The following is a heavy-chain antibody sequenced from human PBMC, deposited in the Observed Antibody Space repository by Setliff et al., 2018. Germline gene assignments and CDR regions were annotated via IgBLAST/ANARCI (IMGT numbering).Heavy chain of an antibody. J-gene: IGHJ6*03. D-gene: IGHD3-10*01. CDR3: ARGFGDPFYFYYMDV. Sequence: SETLSLTFSVSGDSITTGGYYWTWIRQPPGKGLEWVGYIYHSGTTYYNLSLKSRLTISLDTSNNRFSLRMRSVTAADTAVYFCARGFGDPFYFYYMDVWGKGTTVTVSS. V-gene: IGHV4-31*03. CDR1: GDSITTGGYY. CDR2: IYHSGTT.